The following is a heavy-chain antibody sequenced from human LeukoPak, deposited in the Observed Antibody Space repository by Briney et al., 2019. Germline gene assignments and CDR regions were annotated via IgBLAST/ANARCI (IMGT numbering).Heavy chain of an antibody. CDR1: GGSISSYY. V-gene: IGHV4-59*08. Sequence: PSETLSLTCTVSGGSISSYYWTWIRQPPGKGLEWIGYISYSGSTNYNPSLKGRVTTSVDTSKNQFSLKLSSVTAADTAVYYCASLGLRYFGTFDYWGQGTLVTVSS. J-gene: IGHJ4*02. D-gene: IGHD3-9*01. CDR2: ISYSGST. CDR3: ASLGLRYFGTFDY.